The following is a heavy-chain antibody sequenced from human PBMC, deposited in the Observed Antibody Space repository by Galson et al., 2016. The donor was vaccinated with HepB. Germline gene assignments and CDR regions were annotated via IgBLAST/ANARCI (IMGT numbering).Heavy chain of an antibody. CDR2: ISGSSEAI. V-gene: IGHV3-23*01. CDR1: GFTFSTYA. Sequence: SLRLSCAASGFTFSTYAMSWVRQAPGKGLEWVSGISGSSEAIYYADSVKSRFTISRDNSKNALYLQMNSLRAEDTAVYYCATRLRAPGNWGQGAQVTVSS. J-gene: IGHJ4*02. D-gene: IGHD1-26*01. CDR3: ATRLRAPGN.